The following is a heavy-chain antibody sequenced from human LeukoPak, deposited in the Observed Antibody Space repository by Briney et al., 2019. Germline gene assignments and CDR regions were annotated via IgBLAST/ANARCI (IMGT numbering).Heavy chain of an antibody. CDR2: ISGSGGST. CDR3: AKDGGIVVVTAIPGWYFDL. J-gene: IGHJ2*01. V-gene: IGHV3-23*01. D-gene: IGHD2-21*02. Sequence: GGSLRLSCAASGFTFSSYAMSWVRQAPGKGLEWVSAISGSGGSTYYADSAKGRFTISRDNSKNTLYLQMNSLRAEDTAVYYCAKDGGIVVVTAIPGWYFDLWGRGTLVTVSS. CDR1: GFTFSSYA.